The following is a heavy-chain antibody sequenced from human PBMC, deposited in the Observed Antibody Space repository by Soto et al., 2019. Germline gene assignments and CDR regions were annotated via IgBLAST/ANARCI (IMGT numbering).Heavy chain of an antibody. CDR1: GGTFSSYA. CDR3: ASEDTIRRPSWFEP. V-gene: IGHV1-69*13. D-gene: IGHD3-3*01. CDR2: IIPIFGTA. Sequence: ASVKVSCKASGGTFSSYAISWVRQAPGQGLEWMGGIIPIFGTANYAQKFQGRVTITADESTSTAYMELSSLRSEDTAVYYCASEDTIRRPSWFEPWGQGTRVTVAS. J-gene: IGHJ5*02.